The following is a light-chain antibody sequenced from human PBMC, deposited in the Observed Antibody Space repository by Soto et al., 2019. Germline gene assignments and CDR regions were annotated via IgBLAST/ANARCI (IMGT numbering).Light chain of an antibody. J-gene: IGKJ4*01. CDR2: AAY. V-gene: IGKV1-39*01. CDR3: KQLRSYPST. Sequence: DIHMTQSPSSLSASVGDEVTITCRASQTIMTYLNWYQLKPGKPHRLLIYAAYTLHGGVQSRFSGSGSGTDFALTITSLQAEDFATYYCKQLRSYPSTFGGGTKVDI. CDR1: QTIMTY.